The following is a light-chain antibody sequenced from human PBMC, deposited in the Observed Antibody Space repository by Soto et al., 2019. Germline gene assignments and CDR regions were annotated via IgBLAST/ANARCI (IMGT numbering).Light chain of an antibody. CDR1: QSVRSND. CDR3: QHDDGSPRT. Sequence: ETVLTQSPGTVSLYPGARATLSCTTSQSVRSNDLAWYQQKPGQAPRLVVYGVFNRATGIPDRFSGSGSGTDFTLTISGLEPEESAVYYCQHDDGSPRTFGQGTKLEI. V-gene: IGKV3-20*01. CDR2: GVF. J-gene: IGKJ2*01.